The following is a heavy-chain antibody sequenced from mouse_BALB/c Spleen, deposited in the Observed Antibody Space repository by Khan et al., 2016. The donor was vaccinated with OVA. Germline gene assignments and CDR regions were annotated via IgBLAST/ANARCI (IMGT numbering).Heavy chain of an antibody. V-gene: IGHV1-54*01. D-gene: IGHD3-2*02. J-gene: IGHJ3*01. Sequence: QVQLKQSGAELVRPGTSVKVSCKASGYAFTNYLIEWVKQRPGQGLEWIGVINPGSGGTNYNEKFKDKATLTADKSSSTAYMQLSSLTSDDSSVYFCSRSGYGFGAYWGPGTLVTVSA. CDR1: GYAFTNYL. CDR3: SRSGYGFGAY. CDR2: INPGSGGT.